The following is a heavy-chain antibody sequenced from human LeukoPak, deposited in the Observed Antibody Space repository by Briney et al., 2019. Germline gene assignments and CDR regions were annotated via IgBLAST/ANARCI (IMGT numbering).Heavy chain of an antibody. CDR3: ARAPLDYGDNYFDY. D-gene: IGHD4-17*01. Sequence: SETLSLTCTVSGGSISSGGYYWSWIRQHPGKGLEWIGYVYYSGSTYYNPSLKSRVTISVDTSKNQFSLKLSSVTAADTAVYYCARAPLDYGDNYFDYWGQGTLVTVSS. J-gene: IGHJ4*02. V-gene: IGHV4-31*03. CDR1: GGSISSGGYY. CDR2: VYYSGST.